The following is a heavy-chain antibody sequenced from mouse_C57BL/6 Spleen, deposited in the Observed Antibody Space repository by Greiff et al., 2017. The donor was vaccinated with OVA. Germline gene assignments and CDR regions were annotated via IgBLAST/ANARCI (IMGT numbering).Heavy chain of an antibody. CDR1: GYTFTGYW. V-gene: IGHV1-9*01. Sequence: LVESGAELMKPGASVKLSCKATGYTFTGYWIEWVKQRPGHGLEWIGEILPGSGSTNYNEKFKGKATFTADPSSNTAYMQLSSLTTEDSAIYDCARGYRYITTVGDCDYWGQGTTLTVSS. J-gene: IGHJ2*01. CDR3: ARGYRYITTVGDCDY. CDR2: ILPGSGST. D-gene: IGHD1-1*01.